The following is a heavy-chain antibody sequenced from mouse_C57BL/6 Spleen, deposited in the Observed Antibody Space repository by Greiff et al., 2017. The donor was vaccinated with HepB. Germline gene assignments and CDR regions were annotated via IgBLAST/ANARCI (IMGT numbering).Heavy chain of an antibody. CDR1: GYTFTSYW. Sequence: QVQLQQPGAELVRPGSSVKLSCKASGYTFTSYWMDWVKQRPGQGLEWIGNIYPSDSETHYNQKFKDKATLTVDKSSSTAYMQLSSLTSEDSAVYCCARGGTGRFAYWGQGTLVTVSA. CDR3: ARGGTGRFAY. V-gene: IGHV1-61*01. J-gene: IGHJ3*01. CDR2: IYPSDSET. D-gene: IGHD3-1*01.